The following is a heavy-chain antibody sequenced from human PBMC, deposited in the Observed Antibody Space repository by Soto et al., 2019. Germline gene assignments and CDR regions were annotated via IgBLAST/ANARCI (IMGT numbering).Heavy chain of an antibody. CDR3: ATNPRSSAWYKWFDP. J-gene: IGHJ5*02. V-gene: IGHV4-59*01. CDR2: IHYSGST. D-gene: IGHD6-19*01. CDR1: GGSISSYY. Sequence: VSGGSISSYYWSWIRQPPGKGLEWIGYIHYSGSTNYNPPLKSRVTISMDTSRNQFSLKLNSVTAADTAVYYCATNPRSSAWYKWFDPWGQGTLVTVSS.